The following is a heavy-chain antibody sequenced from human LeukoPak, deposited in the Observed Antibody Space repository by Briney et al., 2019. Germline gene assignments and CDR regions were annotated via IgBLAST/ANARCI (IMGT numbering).Heavy chain of an antibody. V-gene: IGHV3-30*03. CDR2: ISYDGSNK. J-gene: IGHJ4*02. D-gene: IGHD4-17*01. CDR3: ATSPPTGITVSYFDS. Sequence: GGSLRLSCAASGFTFSSYGMHWVRQAPGKGLEWVAVISYDGSNKYYADSVKGRFTISRDNSKNTLYLQMNSLRAEDTAVYYCATSPPTGITVSYFDSWGQGTLVTVSS. CDR1: GFTFSSYG.